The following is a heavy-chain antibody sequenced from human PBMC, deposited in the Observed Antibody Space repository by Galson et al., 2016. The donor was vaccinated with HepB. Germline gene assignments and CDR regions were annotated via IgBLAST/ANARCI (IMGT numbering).Heavy chain of an antibody. CDR3: ARDVDELAFFDS. J-gene: IGHJ4*02. CDR1: GDSMDTKRW. Sequence: SETLSLTCAVFGDSMDTKRWWSWVRQSPGKGLEWIADIFHTGKAYYTASPKSRATISLDKSKNQFSLTLTSVTAADTAIYYRARDVDELAFFDSWGPGTLVTVS. CDR2: IFHTGKA. V-gene: IGHV4/OR15-8*02. D-gene: IGHD3-3*02.